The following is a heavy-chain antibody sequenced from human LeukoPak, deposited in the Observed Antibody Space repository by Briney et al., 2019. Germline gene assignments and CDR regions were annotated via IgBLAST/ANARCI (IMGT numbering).Heavy chain of an antibody. CDR2: TRNKANSYTT. Sequence: PGGSLRLSCAASGFTFSDHYMDWVRQAPGKGLEWVGRTRNKANSYTTEYAASVKGRFTISRDDSKNSLYLQMNSLKTEDTAVYYCARDGLNYYGSGRVYCYYGMDVWGQGTTVTVSS. D-gene: IGHD3-10*01. CDR3: ARDGLNYYGSGRVYCYYGMDV. CDR1: GFTFSDHY. V-gene: IGHV3-72*01. J-gene: IGHJ6*02.